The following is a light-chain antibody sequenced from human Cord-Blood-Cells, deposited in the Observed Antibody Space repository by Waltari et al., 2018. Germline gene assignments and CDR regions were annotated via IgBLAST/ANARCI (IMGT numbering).Light chain of an antibody. Sequence: QSALTQPASVSGSPGQPITITCTATSSDVGGYNYVPWYQQHPGKAPKLMIYEVSNRPSGVSNRFSGSKSGNTASLTISGLQAEDEADYYCSSYTSSSSWVFGGGTKLTVL. CDR1: SSDVGGYNY. J-gene: IGLJ3*02. CDR3: SSYTSSSSWV. CDR2: EVS. V-gene: IGLV2-14*01.